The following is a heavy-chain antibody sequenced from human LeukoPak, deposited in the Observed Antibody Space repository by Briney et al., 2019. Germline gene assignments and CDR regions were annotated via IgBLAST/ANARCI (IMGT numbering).Heavy chain of an antibody. CDR3: AKADGSGTYYTRPSDY. CDR2: IRGSAINT. D-gene: IGHD3-10*01. V-gene: IGHV3-23*01. Sequence: GGSHRLSCAASGLTFSSYAMSSVRQAPGKGLECVSGIRGSAINTYYADSVKGRFTISRDNSLNTLYLQMSSVRAEDSAIYYCAKADGSGTYYTRPSDYWGQGTLVTVSP. J-gene: IGHJ4*02. CDR1: GLTFSSYA.